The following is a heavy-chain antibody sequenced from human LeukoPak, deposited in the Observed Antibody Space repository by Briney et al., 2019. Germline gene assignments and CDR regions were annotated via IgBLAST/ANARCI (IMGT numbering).Heavy chain of an antibody. D-gene: IGHD3-22*01. CDR3: AKNSGGYAVDY. V-gene: IGHV3-23*01. CDR2: ISGSGGST. J-gene: IGHJ4*02. Sequence: GGSLRLSCAASGFTFNNYAMSWVRQAPGKGLEWVSVISGSGGSTYYTDSVKGRFTISRDNSKNTLYLQMNSLRAEDTTVYYCAKNSGGYAVDYWGQGTLVTVSS. CDR1: GFTFNNYA.